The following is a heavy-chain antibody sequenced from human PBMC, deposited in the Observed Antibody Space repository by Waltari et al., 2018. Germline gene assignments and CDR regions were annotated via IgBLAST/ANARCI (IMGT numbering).Heavy chain of an antibody. CDR1: GFTFSYYE. CDR3: ARKSFFTGAYYYYGMDV. V-gene: IGHV3-48*03. CDR2: INEVGTTT. J-gene: IGHJ6*02. D-gene: IGHD3-10*01. Sequence: EAQLVISGGGLVQPGGSLRLSCAASGFTFSYYEMNWVRQAPGKAWESMSYINEVGTTTNTGDCVKGRFTISRYKAKNSLSLQMNSLRAEDTAVYYCARKSFFTGAYYYYGMDVWGQGTTVTVS.